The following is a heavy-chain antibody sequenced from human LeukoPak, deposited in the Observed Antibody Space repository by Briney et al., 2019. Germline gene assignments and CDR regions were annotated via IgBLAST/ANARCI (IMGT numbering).Heavy chain of an antibody. J-gene: IGHJ6*03. V-gene: IGHV4-34*01. Sequence: SETLSLTCAVYGGSFSGYYWSWIRQPPGKGLEWIGEINHSGSTNYNPSLKSRVTISVDTSKNQFSLKLSSVTAADTAVYYCARADRQYYYDSSGYYYVSRYYYYMDVWGKGTTVTVSS. D-gene: IGHD3-22*01. CDR2: INHSGST. CDR3: ARADRQYYYDSSGYYYVSRYYYYMDV. CDR1: GGSFSGYY.